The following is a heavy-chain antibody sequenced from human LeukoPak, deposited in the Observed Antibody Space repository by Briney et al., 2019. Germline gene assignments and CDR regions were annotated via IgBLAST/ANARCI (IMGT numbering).Heavy chain of an antibody. D-gene: IGHD3-10*01. V-gene: IGHV3-33*07. CDR3: ARDRRPMVNYYYGLDV. CDR2: DGTNK. J-gene: IGHJ6*02. Sequence: GGSLRLSCAASGFTFSSYGMYWFDGTNKYYADSVKDRFTISRDNSKNILCLQMFSLRAEDTAVYYCARDRRPMVNYYYGLDVWGQGTTVIVSS. CDR1: GFTFSSYG.